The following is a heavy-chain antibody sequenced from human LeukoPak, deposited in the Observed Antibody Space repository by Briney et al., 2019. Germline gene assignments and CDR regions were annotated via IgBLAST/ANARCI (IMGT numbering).Heavy chain of an antibody. CDR3: AKDREKITMMSTGMDV. CDR1: GFTFSSYA. CDR2: ISGSGGST. V-gene: IGHV3-23*01. D-gene: IGHD3-22*01. Sequence: TGGSLRLSCAASGFTFSSYAMSWVRQAPGKGLEWVSAISGSGGSTYYADSVKGRFTISRDNSKNTLYLQMNSLRAEDTAVYCCAKDREKITMMSTGMDVWGQGTTVTVSS. J-gene: IGHJ6*02.